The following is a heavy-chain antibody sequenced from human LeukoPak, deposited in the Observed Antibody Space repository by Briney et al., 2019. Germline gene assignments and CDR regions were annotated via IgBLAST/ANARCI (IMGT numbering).Heavy chain of an antibody. CDR3: AVVPGAFDI. D-gene: IGHD2-15*01. CDR1: GFTFIVSA. CDR2: IVVGSGST. J-gene: IGHJ3*02. Sequence: SVKVSCKASGFTFIVSAVWSGRQARGQRLEWIGWIVVGSGSTKYAQKFQERVTMTRDMSTNTAYMELSSLRAEDTAVYYCAVVPGAFDIWGQGTMVTVSS. V-gene: IGHV1-58*01.